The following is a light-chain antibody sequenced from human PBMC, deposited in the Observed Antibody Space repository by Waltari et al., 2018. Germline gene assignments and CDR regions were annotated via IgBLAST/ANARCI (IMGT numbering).Light chain of an antibody. V-gene: IGKV3-20*01. CDR3: QHYVRLPVT. Sequence: EIVLTQSPGTLSLSPGERATLSCRASQSISRTLAWYQQKPGQAPGLLIYGASTRPTGIPDRFSGSGSGTDFSLTISRLGPEDFAVYDCQHYVRLPVTFGQGTKVEIK. CDR2: GAS. J-gene: IGKJ1*01. CDR1: QSISRT.